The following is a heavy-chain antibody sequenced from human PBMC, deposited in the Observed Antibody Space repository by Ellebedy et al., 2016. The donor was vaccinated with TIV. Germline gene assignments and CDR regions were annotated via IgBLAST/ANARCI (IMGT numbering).Heavy chain of an antibody. D-gene: IGHD3-16*02. Sequence: GGSLRLXCTASGFSLSPYAMHWVRQAPGKGLEWVSSISSSSSYIYYADSVKGRFTISRDNAKNSLYLQMNSLRAEDTAVYYCASGIMITFGGVIAHDGYYWGQGTLVTVSS. V-gene: IGHV3-21*01. CDR3: ASGIMITFGGVIAHDGYY. CDR1: GFSLSPYA. CDR2: ISSSSSYI. J-gene: IGHJ4*02.